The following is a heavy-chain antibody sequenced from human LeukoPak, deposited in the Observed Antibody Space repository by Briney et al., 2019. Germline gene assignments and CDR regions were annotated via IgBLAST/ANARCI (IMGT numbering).Heavy chain of an antibody. Sequence: GGSLRLSCAASGFTFSSSWMTWVRQAPGKGLEWVANIKSDGSEKFYVDSVKGRFTISRDNAKNSLYLQMNSLRVEDTAVYYCARGGRVGASDYWGQGTLVTVSS. CDR1: GFTFSSSW. CDR3: ARGGRVGASDY. J-gene: IGHJ4*02. D-gene: IGHD1-26*01. CDR2: IKSDGSEK. V-gene: IGHV3-7*01.